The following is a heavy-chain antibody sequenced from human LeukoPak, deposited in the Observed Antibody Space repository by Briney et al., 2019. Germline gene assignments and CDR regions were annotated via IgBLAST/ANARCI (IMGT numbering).Heavy chain of an antibody. V-gene: IGHV3-21*01. J-gene: IGHJ4*02. CDR1: GFTFSNYA. D-gene: IGHD1-26*01. CDR2: ISSSSSYI. CDR3: ARDLGWEPNAFDY. Sequence: GGSLRLSCAGSGFTFSNYAMSWVRQPPGKGLEWVSSISSSSSYIYYADSVKGRFTISRDNAKNSLYLQMNSLRAEDTAVYYCARDLGWEPNAFDYWGQGTLVTVSS.